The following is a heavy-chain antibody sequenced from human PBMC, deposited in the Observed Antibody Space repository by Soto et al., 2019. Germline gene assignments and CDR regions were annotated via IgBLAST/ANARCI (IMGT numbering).Heavy chain of an antibody. J-gene: IGHJ6*02. V-gene: IGHV3-21*01. D-gene: IGHD6-13*01. CDR3: ARDLGYSSSWFLSYYGMDV. CDR2: ISSSSSYI. CDR1: GFTFSSYS. Sequence: GGSLRLSCAASGFTFSSYSMNWVRQAPGKGLEWVSSISSSSSYIYYADSVKGRFTISRDNAKNSLYLQMNSLRAEDTAVYYCARDLGYSSSWFLSYYGMDVWGQGTTVTVSS.